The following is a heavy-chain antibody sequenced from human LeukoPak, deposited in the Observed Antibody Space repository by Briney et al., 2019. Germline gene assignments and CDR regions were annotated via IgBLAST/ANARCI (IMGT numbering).Heavy chain of an antibody. J-gene: IGHJ4*02. V-gene: IGHV3-30*02. CDR1: GFTFSSYG. Sequence: GRSLRLSCAASGFTFSSYGMHWVRQAPGKGLEWVAFIRYDGSNKYYADSVKGRFTISRDNSKNTLYLQMNSLRAEDTAVYYCAKDTIGWLTFDYWGQGTLVTVSS. CDR3: AKDTIGWLTFDY. D-gene: IGHD6-19*01. CDR2: IRYDGSNK.